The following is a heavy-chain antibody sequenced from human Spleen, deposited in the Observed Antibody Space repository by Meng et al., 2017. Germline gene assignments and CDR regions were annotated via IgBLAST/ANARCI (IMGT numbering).Heavy chain of an antibody. Sequence: GESLKISCAASGFSFSDCYMTWVRQAPGKGLEWVANIKRDGSEKYYEDSVKGRFTISRDNAKNSLYLQMNSLRAEDTAVYYCARHSSSWSNDAFDIWGQGTMVTVSS. D-gene: IGHD6-13*01. J-gene: IGHJ3*02. CDR2: IKRDGSEK. V-gene: IGHV3-7*01. CDR1: GFSFSDCY. CDR3: ARHSSSWSNDAFDI.